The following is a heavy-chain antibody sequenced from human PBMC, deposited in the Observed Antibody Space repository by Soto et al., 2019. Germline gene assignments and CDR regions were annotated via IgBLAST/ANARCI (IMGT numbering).Heavy chain of an antibody. CDR1: GGSFSGYY. Sequence: SETLSLTCAVYGGSFSGYYWSWIRQPPGKGLEWIGEINHSGSTNYNPSLKSRVTISVDTSKNQFSLKLSSVTAADTAVYYCARGRNVWGSGSFSSYWGQGTLVTVSS. CDR3: ARGRNVWGSGSFSSY. D-gene: IGHD3-10*01. J-gene: IGHJ4*02. V-gene: IGHV4-34*01. CDR2: INHSGST.